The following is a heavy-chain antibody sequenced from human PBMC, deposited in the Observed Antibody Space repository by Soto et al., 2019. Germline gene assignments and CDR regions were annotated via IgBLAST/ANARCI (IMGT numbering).Heavy chain of an antibody. V-gene: IGHV1-3*01. CDR2: INAGNGNT. D-gene: IGHD3-22*01. Sequence: ASVKVSCKASGYTFTSYAMHWVRQAPGQRLEWMGWINAGNGNTKYSQKFQGRVTITRDTSASTAYMELSSLRSEDKAVYYCAGSSGGYWDIDNWGQETLLTICS. CDR3: AGSSGGYWDIDN. CDR1: GYTFTSYA. J-gene: IGHJ4*02.